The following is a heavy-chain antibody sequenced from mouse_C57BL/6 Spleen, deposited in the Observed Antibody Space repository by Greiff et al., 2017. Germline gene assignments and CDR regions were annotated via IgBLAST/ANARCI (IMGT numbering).Heavy chain of an antibody. D-gene: IGHD1-1*01. Sequence: QVQLQQPGAELVKPGASVKLSCKASGYTFTSYWMQWVKQRPGQGLEWIGEIDPSDSYTNYNQKFKGKATLTVDTSSSTAYMQLSSLTSEDSAVYYCARRLYGRNAMDYWGQGTSVTVSS. V-gene: IGHV1-50*01. J-gene: IGHJ4*01. CDR1: GYTFTSYW. CDR2: IDPSDSYT. CDR3: ARRLYGRNAMDY.